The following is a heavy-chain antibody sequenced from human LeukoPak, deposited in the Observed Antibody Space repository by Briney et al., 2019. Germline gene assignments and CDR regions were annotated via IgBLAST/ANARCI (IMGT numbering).Heavy chain of an antibody. Sequence: PSETLSHTCTVSGGSISSYYWSWIRQPPGKGLEWIGYIYYSGSTNYNPSLKSRVTISVDTSKNQFSLKLSSVTAADTAVYYCARSPGGSPDYWGQGTLVTVSS. CDR3: ARSPGGSPDY. J-gene: IGHJ4*02. V-gene: IGHV4-59*01. D-gene: IGHD6-13*01. CDR2: IYYSGST. CDR1: GGSISSYY.